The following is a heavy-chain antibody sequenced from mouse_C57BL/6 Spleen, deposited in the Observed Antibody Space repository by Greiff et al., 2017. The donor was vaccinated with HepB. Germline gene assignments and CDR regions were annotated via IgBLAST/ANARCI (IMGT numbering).Heavy chain of an antibody. V-gene: IGHV1-55*01. D-gene: IGHD1-1*01. CDR1: GYTFTSYR. CDR2: IYPGSGST. J-gene: IGHJ1*03. CDR3: ARMGNYDGSSYDV. Sequence: QVQLQQPGAELVKPGASVKMSCKASGYTFTSYRITWVKQRPGQGLEWIGDIYPGSGSTNYNEKFKSKATLTVDTSSSTAYMQLSSLTSEDSAVYYCARMGNYDGSSYDVWGTGTTVTVSS.